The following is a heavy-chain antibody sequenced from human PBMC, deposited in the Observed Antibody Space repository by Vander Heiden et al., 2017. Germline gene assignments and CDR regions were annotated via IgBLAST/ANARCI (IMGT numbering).Heavy chain of an antibody. J-gene: IGHJ4*02. CDR2: ISGSGGGT. CDR1: GFTFSTYA. V-gene: IGHV3-23*01. Sequence: EVQLLEYGGGLVQPGGSLRVSCTASGFTFSTYAMSWVRQAPGKGLEWVSGISGSGGGTFYADSVKGRCTISRDNSKNTLYLQMNSLRAEDTAVYYCAQSPVVRGYFDYWGQGTLVTVSS. D-gene: IGHD3-22*01. CDR3: AQSPVVRGYFDY.